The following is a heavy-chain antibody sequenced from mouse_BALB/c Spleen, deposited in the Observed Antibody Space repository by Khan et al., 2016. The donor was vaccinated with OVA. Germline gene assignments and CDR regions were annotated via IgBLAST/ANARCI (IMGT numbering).Heavy chain of an antibody. J-gene: IGHJ2*01. Sequence: EVKLVETGPGLVKPSQSLSLTCTVTGYSITSGYGWNWIRQFPGNKLEWMGYISYSGSTNYNPSLKSRISITRDTSKNQFFLQLNSVTTEDTATYYCARTARIKYWGQGTTLTVSS. CDR1: GYSITSGYG. V-gene: IGHV3-2*02. CDR2: ISYSGST. D-gene: IGHD1-2*01. CDR3: ARTARIKY.